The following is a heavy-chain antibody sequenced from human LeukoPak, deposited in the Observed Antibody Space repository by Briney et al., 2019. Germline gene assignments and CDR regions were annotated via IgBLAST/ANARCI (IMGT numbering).Heavy chain of an antibody. CDR3: ARSRSSVHCSGGSCYSGTFDY. D-gene: IGHD2-15*01. CDR2: INPNSGGT. V-gene: IGHV1-2*02. Sequence: GASVKVSCKASGYTFTGYYMHWVRQAPGQGLEWMGWINPNSGGTNYAQKFQGRVTMTRDTSISIAYMELSRLRSDDTAVYYCARSRSSVHCSGGSCYSGTFDYWGQGTLVTVSS. J-gene: IGHJ4*02. CDR1: GYTFTGYY.